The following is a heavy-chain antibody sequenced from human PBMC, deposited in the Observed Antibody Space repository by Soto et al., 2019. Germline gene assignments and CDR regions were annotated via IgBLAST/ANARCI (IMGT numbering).Heavy chain of an antibody. Sequence: QVQLQESGPGLVKPSGTLSLTCAVSGGSISSSNWWSWVRQPPGKGLEWIGEIYHSGSTNYNPSLKSRXIIVVXXSKNQFSRKLSSVTAADTAVYYCAGDRGTVTTFDYWGQGTLVTVSS. CDR3: AGDRGTVTTFDY. D-gene: IGHD4-17*01. J-gene: IGHJ4*02. V-gene: IGHV4-4*02. CDR1: GGSISSSNW. CDR2: IYHSGST.